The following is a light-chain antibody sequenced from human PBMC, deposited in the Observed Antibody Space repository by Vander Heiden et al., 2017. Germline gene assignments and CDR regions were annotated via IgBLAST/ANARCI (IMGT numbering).Light chain of an antibody. V-gene: IGLV2-14*01. CDR3: TSYTTTNTRV. Sequence: QSALTQPASVSACRGQSITISCTGTSSDVGGYKYVSWFQQYPGKAPKLMIYEVDQRPSGISDRFSGSKSGSTASLTISGLQPEDEADYYCTSYTTTNTRVFGGGTKVTVL. CDR1: SSDVGGYKY. J-gene: IGLJ3*02. CDR2: EVD.